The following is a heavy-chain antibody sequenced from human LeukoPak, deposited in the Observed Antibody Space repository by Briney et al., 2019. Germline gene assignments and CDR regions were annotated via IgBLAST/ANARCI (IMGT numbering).Heavy chain of an antibody. CDR3: ARDLDGSGGDSPFDY. Sequence: PSETLSLTCTVSGGSISSYYWSWIRQPPGKGLEWIGYIYYSGSTNYNPSLKSRVTISVDTSKNQFSLKLTSVTAADSAVYYCARDLDGSGGDSPFDYWRQGTMVTVSS. J-gene: IGHJ4*02. V-gene: IGHV4-59*01. CDR1: GGSISSYY. CDR2: IYYSGST. D-gene: IGHD2-21*01.